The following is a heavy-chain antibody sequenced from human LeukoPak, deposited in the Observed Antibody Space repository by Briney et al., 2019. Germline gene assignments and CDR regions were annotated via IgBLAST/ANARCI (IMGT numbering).Heavy chain of an antibody. V-gene: IGHV4-39*07. D-gene: IGHD5-18*01. Sequence: SETLSLTCTVSGGSISSSSYYWGWIRQPPGKGLEWIGSIYYSGSTYYNPSLKSRVTMSVDTSKNQFSLKLSSVTAADTAVYYCAREDTAMGPFDYWGQGTLVTGSS. J-gene: IGHJ4*02. CDR1: GGSISSSSYY. CDR2: IYYSGST. CDR3: AREDTAMGPFDY.